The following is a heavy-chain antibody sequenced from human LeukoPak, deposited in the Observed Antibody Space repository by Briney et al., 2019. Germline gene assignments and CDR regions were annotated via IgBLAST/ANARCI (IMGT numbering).Heavy chain of an antibody. D-gene: IGHD3-22*01. J-gene: IGHJ4*02. V-gene: IGHV3-48*03. CDR1: EFTFTSYE. CDR2: ISSSGSTI. Sequence: GGSLRLSCAASEFTFTSYEMNWVRQAPGKGLEWVSYISSSGSTIYYADSVKGRFTISRDNAKNSLYLQMNSLRAGDTAVYYCARAHYYDSSGLDFWGQGTLVTVSS. CDR3: ARAHYYDSSGLDF.